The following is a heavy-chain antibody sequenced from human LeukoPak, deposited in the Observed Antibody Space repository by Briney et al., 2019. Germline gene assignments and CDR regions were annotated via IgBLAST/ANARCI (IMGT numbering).Heavy chain of an antibody. V-gene: IGHV4-59*01. Sequence: SETLSLTCTVSGGSINSYYWSWIRQPPGKGLEWIGYIYYSGSTNYNPSLKSRVTISVDTSKNQFSLKMSSVTAADTAAYYCARARDGHINNWFDPWGQGTLVIVS. J-gene: IGHJ5*02. CDR3: ARARDGHINNWFDP. CDR1: GGSINSYY. D-gene: IGHD5-24*01. CDR2: IYYSGST.